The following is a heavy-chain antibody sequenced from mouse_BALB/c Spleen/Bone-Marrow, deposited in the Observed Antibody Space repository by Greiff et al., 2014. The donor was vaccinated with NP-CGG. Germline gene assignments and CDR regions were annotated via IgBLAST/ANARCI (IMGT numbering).Heavy chain of an antibody. V-gene: IGHV1-7*01. D-gene: IGHD2-3*01. CDR3: ARSEGYYEWFAY. CDR2: INPSTGYT. J-gene: IGHJ3*01. Sequence: QLQQSXAELAKPGASVKMSCKASGYTFTSYWMHWVKQRPGQGLEWIGYINPSTGYTEYNQKFKDKATLTADKSSSTAYMQLSSLTSEDSAVYYCARSEGYYEWFAYWGQGSLVTVSA. CDR1: GYTFTSYW.